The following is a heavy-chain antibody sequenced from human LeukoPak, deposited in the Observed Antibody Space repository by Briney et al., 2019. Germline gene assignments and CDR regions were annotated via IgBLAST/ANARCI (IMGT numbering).Heavy chain of an antibody. V-gene: IGHV3-30-3*01. CDR2: ISYDGSNK. Sequence: GGSLRLSCAASRFTFSSYAMHWARQAPGKGLEWVAVISYDGSNKYYADSVKGRFTISRDNSKNTLYLQMNSLRAEDTAVYYCARVSDFRKLEYYFDYWGQGTLVTVSS. CDR1: RFTFSSYA. D-gene: IGHD1-1*01. CDR3: ARVSDFRKLEYYFDY. J-gene: IGHJ4*02.